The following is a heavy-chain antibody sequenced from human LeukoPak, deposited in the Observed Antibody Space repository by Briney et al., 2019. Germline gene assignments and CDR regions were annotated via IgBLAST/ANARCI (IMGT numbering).Heavy chain of an antibody. CDR3: ARDQVYNWNAVPFDY. CDR2: ISSSSSSYI. D-gene: IGHD1-20*01. V-gene: IGHV3-21*01. Sequence: GGSLRLSCAASGFTFSSYSMNWVRQAPGKGLEWVSSISSSSSSYIYYADSVKGRFTISRDNAKNSLYLQMNSLRAEDTAVYYCARDQVYNWNAVPFDYWGQGTLVTVSS. J-gene: IGHJ4*02. CDR1: GFTFSSYS.